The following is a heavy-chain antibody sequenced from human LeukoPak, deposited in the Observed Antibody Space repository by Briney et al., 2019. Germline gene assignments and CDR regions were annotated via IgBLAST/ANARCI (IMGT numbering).Heavy chain of an antibody. J-gene: IGHJ4*02. Sequence: PSETLSLTRTVSGGSISSYYWSWIRQPPGKGLEWIGYIYYSGSTNYNPSLKSRVTISVDTSKNQFSLKLSSVTAADTAVYYCARVWGSSSWYYFDYWGQGTLVTVSS. CDR3: ARVWGSSSWYYFDY. CDR2: IYYSGST. D-gene: IGHD6-13*01. V-gene: IGHV4-59*01. CDR1: GGSISSYY.